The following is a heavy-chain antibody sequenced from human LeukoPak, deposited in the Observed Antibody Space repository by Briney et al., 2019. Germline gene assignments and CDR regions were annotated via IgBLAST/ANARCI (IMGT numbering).Heavy chain of an antibody. V-gene: IGHV3-23*01. CDR3: ANFVDTSMGGNDY. J-gene: IGHJ4*02. CDR2: ISADSYYT. CDR1: GFTFGSHA. Sequence: TGGSLRPSCAASGFTFGSHAMSWVRRAPGKGLEWASAISADSYYTYYADSVQGRFTISRDNSKNTLYLQMNSLRAEDTALCYCANFVDTSMGGNDYWGQGTLVTVSS. D-gene: IGHD5-18*01.